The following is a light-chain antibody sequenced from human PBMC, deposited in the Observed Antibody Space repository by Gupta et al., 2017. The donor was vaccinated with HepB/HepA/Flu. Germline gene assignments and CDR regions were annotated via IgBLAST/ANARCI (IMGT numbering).Light chain of an antibody. J-gene: IGKJ1*01. CDR2: TAS. CDR3: QQDDTYPWT. CDR1: QSINSW. Sequence: DIQMTQSPSTLSVSVGDRVTITCRASQSINSWLAWYQQKPGKAPKLLVYTASSLQSGVPSRFSGSGSGTEFTLTISSLQPDDFVTYYCQQDDTYPWTFGQGTKVEIE. V-gene: IGKV1-5*03.